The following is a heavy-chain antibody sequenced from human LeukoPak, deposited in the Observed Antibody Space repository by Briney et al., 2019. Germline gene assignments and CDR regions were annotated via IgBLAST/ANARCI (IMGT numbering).Heavy chain of an antibody. CDR1: GFTFSSYS. Sequence: GGSLRLSCAASGFTFSSYSMNWVRQAPGKGLEWVSSISSSSSYIYYADSVKGRFTISRDNAKNSLYLQMSSLRAEDTAVYYRARGPAYYDSHYGMDVWGQGTTVTVSS. J-gene: IGHJ6*02. CDR2: ISSSSSYI. D-gene: IGHD3-3*01. CDR3: ARGPAYYDSHYGMDV. V-gene: IGHV3-21*01.